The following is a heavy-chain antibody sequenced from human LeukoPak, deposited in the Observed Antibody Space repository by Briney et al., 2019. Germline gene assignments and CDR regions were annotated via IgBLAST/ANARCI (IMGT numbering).Heavy chain of an antibody. CDR3: ARAGGYSYDFDY. J-gene: IGHJ4*02. CDR1: GYTFTGYY. D-gene: IGHD5-18*01. V-gene: IGHV1-2*02. Sequence: ASVKVSCKASGYTFTGYYMHWVRQASGQGLEWMGWINPNSGGTNYAQKLQGRVTMTTDTSTSTAYMELRSLRSEDTAVYYCARAGGYSYDFDYWGQGTLVTVSS. CDR2: INPNSGGT.